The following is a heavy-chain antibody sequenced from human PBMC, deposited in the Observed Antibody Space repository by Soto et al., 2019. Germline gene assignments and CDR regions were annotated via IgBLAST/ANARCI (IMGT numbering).Heavy chain of an antibody. D-gene: IGHD3-22*01. CDR3: ARNSQLGGYHYYYYGMDV. V-gene: IGHV1-58*02. CDR1: GFTFTSSA. J-gene: IGHJ6*02. CDR2: IVVGSGNT. Sequence: SVKVSCKASGFTFTSSAMQWVRQARGQRLEWIGWIVVGSGNTNYAQKFQERVTITRDMSTSTAYMELSSLRSEDTAVYYCARNSQLGGYHYYYYGMDVWGQGTTVTVSS.